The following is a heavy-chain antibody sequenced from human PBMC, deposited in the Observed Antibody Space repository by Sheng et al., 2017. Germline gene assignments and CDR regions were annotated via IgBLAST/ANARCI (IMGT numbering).Heavy chain of an antibody. CDR1: NDSISSSAYY. CDR2: IYYSGST. Sequence: QVHLQESGPGLVKPSETLSLTCTVSNDSISSSAYYWAWIRQPPGRGLEWIGSIYYSGSTYFNPSLENRVTISVDTSKNQFSLRLTSVTAADTAIYYCARPLNYYYYMDVWGQGTTGHRLL. CDR3: ARPLNYYYYMDV. V-gene: IGHV4-39*07. D-gene: IGHD3-9*01. J-gene: IGHJ6*03.